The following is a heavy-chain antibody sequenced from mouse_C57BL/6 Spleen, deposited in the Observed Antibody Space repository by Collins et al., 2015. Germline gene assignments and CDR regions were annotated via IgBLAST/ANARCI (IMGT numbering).Heavy chain of an antibody. D-gene: IGHD2-1*01. CDR3: ARRPLGVRGDYFDY. Sequence: QVQLQQSGAELVKPGASVKISCKASGYAFSSYWMNWVKQRPGKGLEWIGQIYPGDGDTNYNGKFKGKATLTADKSSSTAYMQLSSLTSEDSAVYFCARRPLGVRGDYFDYWGQGTTLTVSS. J-gene: IGHJ2*01. CDR1: GYAFSSYW. V-gene: IGHV1-80*01. CDR2: IYPGDGDT.